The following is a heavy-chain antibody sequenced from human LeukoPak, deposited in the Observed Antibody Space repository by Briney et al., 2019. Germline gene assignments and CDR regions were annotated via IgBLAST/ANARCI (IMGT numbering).Heavy chain of an antibody. V-gene: IGHV1-46*01. CDR1: GDTFTVYS. CDR3: ARVGTPGSWYYGMDV. CDR2: INSSGGST. J-gene: IGHJ6*02. D-gene: IGHD7-27*01. Sequence: ASAKVSCKASGDTFTVYSLHWVREAPGQGLECMGIINSSGGSTSYAQKFQGRVTMTRDTSTSTVYMELSSLRSEDTAVYYCARVGTPGSWYYGMDVWGQGATVTVSS.